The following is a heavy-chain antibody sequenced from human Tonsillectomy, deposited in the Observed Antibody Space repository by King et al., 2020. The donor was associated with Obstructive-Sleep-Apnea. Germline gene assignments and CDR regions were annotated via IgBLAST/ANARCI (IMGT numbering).Heavy chain of an antibody. J-gene: IGHJ4*02. V-gene: IGHV3-15*01. CDR3: TTHALYRCGGNCSDFDY. CDR2: FKRKSNGGTT. Sequence: VQLVESGGGLVKPGGSLRLSCAASGFTFSKSWMGWVRQAPGKGLEWVGRFKRKSNGGTTDYAAPLKGRLTIASDTSKNTLYLQMNSLKTEDTALYYCTTHALYRCGGNCSDFDYWGQGTLVTVSS. D-gene: IGHD2-21*02. CDR1: GFTFSKSW.